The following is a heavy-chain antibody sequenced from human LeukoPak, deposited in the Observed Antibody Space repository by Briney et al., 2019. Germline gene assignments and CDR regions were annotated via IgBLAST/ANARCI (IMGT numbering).Heavy chain of an antibody. CDR3: AKENSGSYREFDY. Sequence: SETLSLTCTVSGGSISSYYWTWIRQPAGKGLEWIGRIYPSGSTNYNPPLKSRVTMSVDTSKNQFSLKLSSVTAADTAVYYCAKENSGSYREFDYWGQGTLVTVSS. D-gene: IGHD1-26*01. CDR1: GGSISSYY. CDR2: IYPSGST. J-gene: IGHJ4*02. V-gene: IGHV4-4*07.